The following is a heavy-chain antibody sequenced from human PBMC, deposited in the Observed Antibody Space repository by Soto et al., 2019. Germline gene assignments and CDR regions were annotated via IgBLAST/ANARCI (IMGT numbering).Heavy chain of an antibody. CDR2: ISYDGSNK. Sequence: WGSLRLSCAASGFTFSSYGMFWVRQAPGRGLEWVAFISYDGSNKCSDSVKGRFTISRDNSKNTLYLQMNSLRAEDTAVYYCAKGSYSGRYSDFDCWGQGTLVTVSS. V-gene: IGHV3-30*18. D-gene: IGHD1-26*01. CDR3: AKGSYSGRYSDFDC. CDR1: GFTFSSYG. J-gene: IGHJ4*02.